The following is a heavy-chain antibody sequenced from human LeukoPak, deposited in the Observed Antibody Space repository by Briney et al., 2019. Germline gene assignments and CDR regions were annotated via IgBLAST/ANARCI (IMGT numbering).Heavy chain of an antibody. CDR1: GFTFSDYD. CDR3: ARVAKERVGGVYYFDY. CDR2: IGTAGDT. Sequence: GGSLRLSCAASGFTFSDYDMHWVRQATGKGLEWVSAIGTAGDTYYTGSVKGRFTISRENAKNSLYLQMNSLRAGDTAVYYCARVAKERVGGVYYFDYWGQGTLVTVSA. J-gene: IGHJ4*02. V-gene: IGHV3-13*01. D-gene: IGHD1-1*01.